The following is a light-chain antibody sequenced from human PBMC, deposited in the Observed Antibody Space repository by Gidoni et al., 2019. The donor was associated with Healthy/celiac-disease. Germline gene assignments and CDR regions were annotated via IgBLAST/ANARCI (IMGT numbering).Light chain of an antibody. Sequence: EIVMTQSPATLSVSPGERATLSCRASQSVSSNLAWYQQKPGQAPRLLIYGASTRATGIPARFSGSGSGTEFTLTISSLQSEDFAVYYCQQYNNWGTFXQXTKLXIK. V-gene: IGKV3-15*01. CDR2: GAS. CDR3: QQYNNWGT. CDR1: QSVSSN. J-gene: IGKJ2*01.